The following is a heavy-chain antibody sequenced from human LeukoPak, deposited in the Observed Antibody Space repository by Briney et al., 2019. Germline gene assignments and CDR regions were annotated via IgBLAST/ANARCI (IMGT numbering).Heavy chain of an antibody. Sequence: GGSLRLSCAASGFSFSDSAMHWVRQASGKGLEWVGRIRGKGNKYATAYATSVKGRFTISRDDSKNTAFLQMNSLKTEDTAIYYCTTPKSLDWERYFDLWGRGTLVTVS. CDR2: IRGKGNKYAT. D-gene: IGHD3/OR15-3a*01. CDR1: GFSFSDSA. J-gene: IGHJ2*01. V-gene: IGHV3-73*01. CDR3: TTPKSLDWERYFDL.